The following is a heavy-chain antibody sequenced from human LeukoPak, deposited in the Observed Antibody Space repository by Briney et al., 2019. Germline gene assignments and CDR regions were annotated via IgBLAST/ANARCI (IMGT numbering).Heavy chain of an antibody. Sequence: PGRSLRLSCAASGFTSTNYWMSWVRQAPGKGREWVANIKPDGSEKYYVDSVKGRFTIFRDNAKNSLYLQMNSLRAEYTAVYYCAREPHGGGYGGTPDYCGQGTLVTVSS. CDR3: AREPHGGGYGGTPDY. CDR2: IKPDGSEK. J-gene: IGHJ4*02. V-gene: IGHV3-7*01. D-gene: IGHD4-23*01. CDR1: GFTSTNYW.